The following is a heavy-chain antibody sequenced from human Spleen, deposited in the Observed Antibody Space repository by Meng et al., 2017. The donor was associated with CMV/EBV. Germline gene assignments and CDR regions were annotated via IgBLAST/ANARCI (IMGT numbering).Heavy chain of an antibody. D-gene: IGHD2-2*02. CDR3: AREGADIVVVPAAIKKVGAVYYYYYGMDV. V-gene: IGHV1-18*01. CDR2: ISSYNSNT. CDR1: GHTFNSYG. Sequence: ASVKVSCKVSGHTFNSYGITWVRQAPGQGLEWVGWISSYNSNTNYAQKFLGRVTLTTDTSTSIAYMELRSLRSDDTAVYYCAREGADIVVVPAAIKKVGAVYYYYYGMDVWGQGTTVTVSS. J-gene: IGHJ6*02.